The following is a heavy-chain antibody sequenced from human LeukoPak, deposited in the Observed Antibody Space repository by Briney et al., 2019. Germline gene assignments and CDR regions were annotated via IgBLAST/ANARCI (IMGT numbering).Heavy chain of an antibody. V-gene: IGHV4-59*01. CDR3: ARGDTMVRGVIAYYYYGMDV. CDR1: GGSISSYY. J-gene: IGHJ6*04. D-gene: IGHD3-10*01. CDR2: IYYSGST. Sequence: SETLSLTCTVSGGSISSYYWSWIRQPPEKGLEWIGYIYYSGSTNYNPSLKSRVTISVDTSKNQFSLKLSSVTAADTAVYYCARGDTMVRGVIAYYYYGMDVWGKGTTVTVSS.